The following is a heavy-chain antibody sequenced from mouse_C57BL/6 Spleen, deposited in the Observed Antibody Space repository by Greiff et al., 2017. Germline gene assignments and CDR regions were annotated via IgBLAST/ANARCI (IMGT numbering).Heavy chain of an antibody. CDR3: ARGSSGYFAY. V-gene: IGHV1-50*01. CDR2: IDPSDSYT. J-gene: IGHJ3*01. CDR1: GYTFTSYW. D-gene: IGHD3-2*02. Sequence: VQLQQPGAELVKPGASVKLSCTASGYTFTSYWMQWVKQKPGQGLEWIGEIDPSDSYTNYNQKFKGKATLTVDTSSSTAYMQLSSLTSEDAAVYYCARGSSGYFAYWGQGTLVTVSA.